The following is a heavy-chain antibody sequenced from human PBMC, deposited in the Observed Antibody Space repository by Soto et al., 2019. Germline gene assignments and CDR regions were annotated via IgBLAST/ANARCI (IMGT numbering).Heavy chain of an antibody. CDR1: GFTFSSYA. J-gene: IGHJ4*02. CDR3: AKELSFSSGWTEFDY. V-gene: IGHV3-23*01. CDR2: ISGSGGST. D-gene: IGHD6-19*01. Sequence: EVQLLESGGGLVQPGGSLRLSCAASGFTFSSYAMSWVRQAPGKGLEWVSAISGSGGSTYYADSVKGRFTISRDNSXXTLYLQMNSLRAEDTAVYYCAKELSFSSGWTEFDYWGQGTLVTVSS.